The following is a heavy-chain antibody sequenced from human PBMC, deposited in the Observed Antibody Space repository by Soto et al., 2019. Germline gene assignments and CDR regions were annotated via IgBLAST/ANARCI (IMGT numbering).Heavy chain of an antibody. CDR3: ARRMATKGRPFDY. J-gene: IGHJ4*02. Sequence: QLQLQESGPGLVKLSETLSLTCTVSGGSISSSSYYWGWIRQPPGKGLEWIGNVYYSGTTYYNPSHKSRVTISVDTSKNEFSLILSSVTAGDTAVYYCARRMATKGRPFDYWGQGTLVTVSS. CDR2: VYYSGTT. CDR1: GGSISSSSYY. V-gene: IGHV4-39*01. D-gene: IGHD5-12*01.